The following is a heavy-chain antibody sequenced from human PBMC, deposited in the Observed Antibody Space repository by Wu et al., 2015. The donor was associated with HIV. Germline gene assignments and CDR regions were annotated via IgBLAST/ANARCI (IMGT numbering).Heavy chain of an antibody. CDR1: GGTFSSYA. Sequence: QVQLVQSGAEVKKPGSSVKVSSKASGGTFSSYAISWVRQAPGQGLEWMGGIIPIFGTANYAQKFQGRVTITADESTSTAYMELSSLRSEDTAVYYCARLTFPSSSFSGVDAFDIWGQGTMVTVSS. CDR3: ARLTFPSSSFSGVDAFDI. D-gene: IGHD6-13*01. V-gene: IGHV1-69*12. CDR2: IIPIFGTA. J-gene: IGHJ3*02.